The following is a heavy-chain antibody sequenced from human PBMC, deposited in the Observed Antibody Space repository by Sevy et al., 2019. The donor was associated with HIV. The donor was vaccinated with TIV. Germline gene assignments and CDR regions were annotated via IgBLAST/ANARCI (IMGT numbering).Heavy chain of an antibody. Sequence: GGSLRLSCKPSGFTFTSYAMSWVRQAPGNGLEWVSTIYGSGGATYYADSVKGRFTLSRDNSKNTLYLQMKSLRIEDTAVYYCAGGRYDSSGSFDAFDIGGQGTMVTVSS. CDR2: IYGSGGAT. J-gene: IGHJ3*02. CDR1: GFTFTSYA. V-gene: IGHV3-23*01. D-gene: IGHD3-22*01. CDR3: AGGRYDSSGSFDAFDI.